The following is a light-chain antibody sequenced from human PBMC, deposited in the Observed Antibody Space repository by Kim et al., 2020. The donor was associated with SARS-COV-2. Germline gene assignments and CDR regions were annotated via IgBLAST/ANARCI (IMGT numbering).Light chain of an antibody. CDR3: QQYGDSPRT. Sequence: PGDRATPSCRASQSVRSSYLAWYQQKPGQAPRLLIYNASNRATGIPDRFSGSGSGTDFTLTISRVQPEDFAVYYCQQYGDSPRTFGQGTKVDIK. CDR1: QSVRSSY. CDR2: NAS. V-gene: IGKV3-20*01. J-gene: IGKJ1*01.